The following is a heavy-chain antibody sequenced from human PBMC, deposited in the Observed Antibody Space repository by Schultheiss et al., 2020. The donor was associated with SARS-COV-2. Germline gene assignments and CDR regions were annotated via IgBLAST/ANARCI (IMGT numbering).Heavy chain of an antibody. Sequence: TLSLTCTVSGGSISSGGYYWSWIRQPPGKALEWLARIDWDDDKYYSTSLKTRLTITKDTSKNQVVLTMTNMDPVDTATYYCARAPRGVPDYWGQGTLVTVSS. CDR1: GGSISSGGYY. D-gene: IGHD3-10*01. V-gene: IGHV2-70*11. J-gene: IGHJ4*02. CDR2: IDWDDDK. CDR3: ARAPRGVPDY.